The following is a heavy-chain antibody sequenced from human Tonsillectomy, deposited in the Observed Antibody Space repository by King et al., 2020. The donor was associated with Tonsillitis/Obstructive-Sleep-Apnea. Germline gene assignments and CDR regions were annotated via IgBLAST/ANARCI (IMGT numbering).Heavy chain of an antibody. V-gene: IGHV1-18*01. D-gene: IGHD2-2*01. J-gene: IGHJ4*02. Sequence: VQLVESGAEVKKPGASVKVSCKASGYTFTSYGISWVRQAPGQGLEWMGWISAYNGNTNYAQTLQGRVTMTTDTSTSTAYMELRSLRSDDTAVYYCAREGGYCSSTSCYKPQTFDYWGQGTLVTVSS. CDR2: ISAYNGNT. CDR3: AREGGYCSSTSCYKPQTFDY. CDR1: GYTFTSYG.